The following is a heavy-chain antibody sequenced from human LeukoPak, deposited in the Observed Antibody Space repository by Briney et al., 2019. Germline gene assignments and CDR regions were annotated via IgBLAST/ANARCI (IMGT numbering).Heavy chain of an antibody. CDR2: ISYDGSTK. V-gene: IGHV3-30*03. D-gene: IGHD6-19*01. J-gene: IGHJ4*02. CDR1: GLTFSTYG. Sequence: GGSLRLSCTASGLTFSTYGMHWVRHAPGKGLEWVTLISYDGSTKYYSDSVKGRFTLSRDNSKNTLYLQMNSLRAEDTAVYYCARDLAVAGTDNWGQGTLVTVSS. CDR3: ARDLAVAGTDN.